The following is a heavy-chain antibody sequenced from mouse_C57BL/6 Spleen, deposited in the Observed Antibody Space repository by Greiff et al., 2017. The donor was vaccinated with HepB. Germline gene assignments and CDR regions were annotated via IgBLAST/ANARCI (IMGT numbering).Heavy chain of an antibody. CDR2: ISDGGSYT. CDR3: ARDSSGYVPFAY. Sequence: VQLKESGGGLVKPGGSLKLSCAASGFTFSSYAMSWVRQTPEKRLEWVATISDGGSYTYYPDNVKGRFTISRDNAKNNLYLQMSHLKSEDTAMYYCARDSSGYVPFAYWGQGTLVTVSA. J-gene: IGHJ3*01. CDR1: GFTFSSYA. D-gene: IGHD3-2*02. V-gene: IGHV5-4*01.